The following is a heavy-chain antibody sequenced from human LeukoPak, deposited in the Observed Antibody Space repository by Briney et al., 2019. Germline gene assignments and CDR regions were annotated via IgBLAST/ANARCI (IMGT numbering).Heavy chain of an antibody. V-gene: IGHV4-59*01. J-gene: IGHJ4*02. CDR1: GGSISSYY. CDR2: IYYSGST. Sequence: SETLSLTCTVSGGSISSYYWSWIRQPPGKGLEWIGYIYYSGSTNYNPSLKSRVTISVDTSKNQFSLKLSSVTAADTAVYYCARGMSKLGSHPAYWGQGTLVTVSS. D-gene: IGHD1-26*01. CDR3: ARGMSKLGSHPAY.